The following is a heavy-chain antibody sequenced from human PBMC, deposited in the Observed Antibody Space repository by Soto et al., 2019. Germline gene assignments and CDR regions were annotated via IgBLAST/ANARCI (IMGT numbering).Heavy chain of an antibody. CDR1: GYTFTSYY. D-gene: IGHD5-12*01. J-gene: IGHJ4*02. V-gene: IGHV1-46*01. Sequence: ASVKVSCKASGYTFTSYYMHWVRQAPGQGLEWMGIINPSGGSTSYAQKFQGRVTMTRDTSTSTVYMELSSLRSEDTAVYYCATEMATNGGGFFDYWGQGTLVTSPQ. CDR2: INPSGGST. CDR3: ATEMATNGGGFFDY.